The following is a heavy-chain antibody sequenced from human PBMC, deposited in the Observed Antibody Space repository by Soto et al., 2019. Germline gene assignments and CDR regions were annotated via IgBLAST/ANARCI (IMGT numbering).Heavy chain of an antibody. Sequence: EVQLVESGGGLVQPGGSLRLSCAASGITVSSNYMSWVRQAPGKGLEWVSVIYSGGSTDYADSVKGRFTISRDNSKNTLYLQMNSLRAEDSAVYFCARDAGFLDYRGQGTLVTVSS. CDR2: IYSGGST. D-gene: IGHD5-12*01. J-gene: IGHJ4*02. CDR1: GITVSSNY. V-gene: IGHV3-66*01. CDR3: ARDAGFLDY.